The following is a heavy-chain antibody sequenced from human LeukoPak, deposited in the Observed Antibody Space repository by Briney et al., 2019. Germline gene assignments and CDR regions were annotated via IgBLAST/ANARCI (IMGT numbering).Heavy chain of an antibody. CDR3: ARVSGYYDFWSGYHSYYYYMDV. Sequence: GGSLRLSCAASGFTFSSHWMHWVRQAPGKGLVWVSRINTDGSSTSYADSVKGRFTISRDNAKNTLYLQMNSLRAEDTAVYYCARVSGYYDFWSGYHSYYYYMDVWGKGTTVTVSS. V-gene: IGHV3-74*01. CDR1: GFTFSSHW. J-gene: IGHJ6*03. D-gene: IGHD3-3*01. CDR2: INTDGSST.